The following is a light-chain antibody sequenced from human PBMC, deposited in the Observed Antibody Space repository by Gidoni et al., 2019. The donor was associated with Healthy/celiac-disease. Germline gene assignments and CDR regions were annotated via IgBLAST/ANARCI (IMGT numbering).Light chain of an antibody. V-gene: IGKV1-NL1*01. CDR1: QGISNS. CDR3: QQYYSTDT. J-gene: IGKJ2*01. CDR2: AAS. Sequence: DIQMTQSPSSLPASVGDRVTITCRASQGISNSLAWYQQKPGKAPKLLLYAASRLESGVPSRFSGSGSGTDYTLTISSLQPEDFATYYCQQYYSTDTFGQGTKLEIK.